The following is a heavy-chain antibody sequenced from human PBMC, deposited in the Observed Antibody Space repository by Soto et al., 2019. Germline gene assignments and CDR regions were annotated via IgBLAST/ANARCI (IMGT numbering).Heavy chain of an antibody. D-gene: IGHD3-3*01. CDR1: GGSFSGYY. CDR2: INHSGST. CDR3: ARGPDYDFWSGYWGVED. J-gene: IGHJ4*02. Sequence: SETLSLTCAVYGGSFSGYYWSWIRQPPGKGLEWIGEINHSGSTNYNPSLKSRVTISVDTSKNQFSLKLSSVTAADTAVYYCARGPDYDFWSGYWGVEDWGQGTRVTVSS. V-gene: IGHV4-34*01.